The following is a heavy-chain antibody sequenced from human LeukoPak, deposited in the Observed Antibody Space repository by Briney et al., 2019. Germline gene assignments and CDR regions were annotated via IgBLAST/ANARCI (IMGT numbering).Heavy chain of an antibody. J-gene: IGHJ3*02. D-gene: IGHD4-17*01. CDR2: ISTSVSTI. V-gene: IGHV3-48*03. CDR3: ARGSDYGVGAFDI. Sequence: PGGSLRLSCAASGFAFSNYEMNWVRQAPGKGLEWVSYISTSVSTIYYGDSVKGRFTISRDNAKNSLFLQMNILRAEDTAVYYCARGSDYGVGAFDIWGQGTMVTVSS. CDR1: GFAFSNYE.